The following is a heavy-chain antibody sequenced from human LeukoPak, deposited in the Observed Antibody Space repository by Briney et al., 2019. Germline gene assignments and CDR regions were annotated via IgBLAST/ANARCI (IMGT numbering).Heavy chain of an antibody. CDR2: IGTSASST. J-gene: IGHJ4*02. CDR1: GFTFTGYA. Sequence: GGSLRLSCAPSGFTFTGYAMSWVRQAPGKGLEWVSTIGTSASSTYYADSVKGRFTISRDNSKNTLYLQMNSLRAEDTAVYYCAKGGSGSYYFDYWGQGTLVTVSS. D-gene: IGHD1-26*01. CDR3: AKGGSGSYYFDY. V-gene: IGHV3-23*01.